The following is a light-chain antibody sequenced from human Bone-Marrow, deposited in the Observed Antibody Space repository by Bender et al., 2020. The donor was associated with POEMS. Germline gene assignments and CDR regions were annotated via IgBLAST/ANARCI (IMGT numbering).Light chain of an antibody. V-gene: IGLV3-21*02. CDR1: ALPKKY. CDR3: QVWDSSSDHVV. Sequence: SYVLTQPPSVSMAPGQTARITCSGDALPKKYAYWYQQKSGQAPVLVMYDDSKRPSGIPERFSGSNSGNTATLTISRVEVGDEADYYCQVWDSSSDHVVFGGGTKLTVL. CDR2: DDS. J-gene: IGLJ3*02.